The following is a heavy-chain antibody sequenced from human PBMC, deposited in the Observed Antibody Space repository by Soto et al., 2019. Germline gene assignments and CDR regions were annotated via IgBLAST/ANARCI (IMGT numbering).Heavy chain of an antibody. Sequence: EVQLLESGGGLVQPGGSLRLSCAASGFTFSSYAMSWVRQAPGKGLEWVSGISGGGGSTYYADSVKGRFTISRDTFKNTLHLQMNSLRVEDTALYFCTKGAWLDYWGQGTLVTVSS. CDR1: GFTFSSYA. CDR3: TKGAWLDY. D-gene: IGHD5-12*01. V-gene: IGHV3-23*01. J-gene: IGHJ4*02. CDR2: ISGGGGST.